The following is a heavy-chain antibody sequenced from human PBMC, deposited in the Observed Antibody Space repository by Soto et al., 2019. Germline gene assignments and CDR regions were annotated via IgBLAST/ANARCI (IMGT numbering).Heavy chain of an antibody. CDR1: GASMRSYY. J-gene: IGHJ6*02. V-gene: IGHV4-59*01. CDR2: VFYTGNT. Sequence: SETLSLTCSVSGASMRSYYCTWMRQSPGKGLEWLGNVFYTGNTNLNPSLRSRLSISVDTSKNTFSLMLNSVTAADTAVYYCARDSRCCGMDVWGQGTTVTVSS. CDR3: ARDSRCCGMDV.